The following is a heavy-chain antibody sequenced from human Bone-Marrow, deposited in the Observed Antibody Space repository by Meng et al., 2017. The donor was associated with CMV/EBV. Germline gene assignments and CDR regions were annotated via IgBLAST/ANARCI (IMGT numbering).Heavy chain of an antibody. CDR3: ARELSIAAEKYYFDY. CDR2: IYYSGST. J-gene: IGHJ4*02. V-gene: IGHV4-61*01. D-gene: IGHD6-6*01. Sequence: GSLRLSCTVSGGSVSSGSYYWSWIRQPPGKGLEWIGYIYYSGSTYYNPSLKSRVTISVDTSKNQFSLKLSSVTAADTAVYYCARELSIAAEKYYFDYWGQGTLVTVSS. CDR1: GGSVSSGSYY.